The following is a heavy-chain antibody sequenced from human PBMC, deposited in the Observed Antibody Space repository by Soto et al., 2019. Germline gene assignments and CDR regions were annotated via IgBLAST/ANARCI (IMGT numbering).Heavy chain of an antibody. J-gene: IGHJ1*01. CDR2: VNPSGGTT. V-gene: IGHV1-46*01. Sequence: QVQLVQSGAEVKKPGASVKVSCRASGYTFTSYQMHWVRQAPGQGLEWIGIVNPSGGTTSYAPSIQGRVATTSDPSTSTVYMERTSLRSDVTLGYLCARASRYSCGWLAGNTPVDEYCRYWGQGTLVTVSS. CDR3: ARASRYSCGWLAGNTPVDEYCRY. D-gene: IGHD6-25*01. CDR1: GYTFTSYQ.